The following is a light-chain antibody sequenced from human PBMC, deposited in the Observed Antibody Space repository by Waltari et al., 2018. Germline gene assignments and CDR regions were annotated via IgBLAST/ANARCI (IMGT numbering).Light chain of an antibody. J-gene: IGKJ4*01. CDR2: DAS. CDR3: QQYGSSPLT. Sequence: EIVLTQSPGTLSLSPGERATLPCRATQSVSSNYLDRYQQKPGQAPRLLIYDASNRATGIPDRFSGSGSGTDFTLTISRLEPEDFAVYYCQQYGSSPLTFGGGTKVEIK. CDR1: QSVSSNY. V-gene: IGKV3-20*01.